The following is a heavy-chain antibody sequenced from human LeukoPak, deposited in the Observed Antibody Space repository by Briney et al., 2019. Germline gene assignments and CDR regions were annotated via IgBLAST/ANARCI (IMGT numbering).Heavy chain of an antibody. CDR3: AKVATNYYDSSGYDY. D-gene: IGHD3-22*01. CDR2: ISYDGSNK. V-gene: IGHV3-30*18. CDR1: GFTFVSHG. J-gene: IGHJ4*02. Sequence: GGSLRLSCVVSGFTFVSHGMHWVRQAPGKGLEWVAVISYDGSNKYYADSVKGRFTISRDNSKNTLYLQMNSLRAEDTAVYYCAKVATNYYDSSGYDYWGQGTLVTVSS.